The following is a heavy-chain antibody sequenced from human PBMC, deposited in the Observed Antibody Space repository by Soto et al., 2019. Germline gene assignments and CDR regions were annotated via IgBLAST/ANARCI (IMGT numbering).Heavy chain of an antibody. CDR1: GYSFTSYW. CDR3: ARGRGYCSGGSCYYFDY. CDR2: LYPGDSDT. V-gene: IGHV5-51*01. Sequence: GESLKISCKGSGYSFTSYWIGWVRQMPGKGLEWMGILYPGDSDTRYSPSFQGQVTISADKSISTAYLQWSSLKASDTAMYYCARGRGYCSGGSCYYFDYWGQGTLVTVSS. J-gene: IGHJ4*02. D-gene: IGHD2-15*01.